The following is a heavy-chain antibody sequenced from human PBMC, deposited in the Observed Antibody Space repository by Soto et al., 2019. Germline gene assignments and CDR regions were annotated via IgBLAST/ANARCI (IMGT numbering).Heavy chain of an antibody. CDR2: IIPMFGTT. Sequence: SVKVSCKASGGTFNSYAIAWVRQAPGQGLEWMGGIIPMFGTTNYAQKFQGRVSMTADDSTSTAHMVLSSLRSEDTANYYCAIYYNSAYDYTFAVWGQGTTATGPS. CDR3: AIYYNSAYDYTFAV. J-gene: IGHJ6*02. D-gene: IGHD3-16*01. CDR1: GGTFNSYA. V-gene: IGHV1-69*13.